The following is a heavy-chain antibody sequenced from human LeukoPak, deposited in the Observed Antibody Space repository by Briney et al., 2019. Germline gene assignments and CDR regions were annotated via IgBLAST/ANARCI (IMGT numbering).Heavy chain of an antibody. V-gene: IGHV4-34*01. CDR2: INHSGSY. J-gene: IGHJ3*01. CDR3: ARHSNVYSESPRRPFDV. Sequence: SETLSLTFAVCGASFSGYYWSWIRQPPGKGLEWIGKINHSGSYYYNPSLKSRVTISLDTSKNQFSLNLSSVTAADTAVYYCARHSNVYSESPRRPFDVWGQGTMVTVSS. CDR1: GASFSGYY. D-gene: IGHD1-26*01.